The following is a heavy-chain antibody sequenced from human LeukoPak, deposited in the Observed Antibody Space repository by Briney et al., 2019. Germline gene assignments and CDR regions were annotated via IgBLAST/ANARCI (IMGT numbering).Heavy chain of an antibody. J-gene: IGHJ4*02. Sequence: GGSLRLSCAASGFTFTSYTMTWVRQAPGKVLEWVSGISDSGGSTHYADSVKGRFTISRDNSKNTLYLHMNSLRLEDTAVYWCAKTLWGLTLLSSDYWGQGTLVTVSS. CDR3: AKTLWGLTLLSSDY. D-gene: IGHD3-16*01. V-gene: IGHV3-23*01. CDR1: GFTFTSYT. CDR2: ISDSGGST.